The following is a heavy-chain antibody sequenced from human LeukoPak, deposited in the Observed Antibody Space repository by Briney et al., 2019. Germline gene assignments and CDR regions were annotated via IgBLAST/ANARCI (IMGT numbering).Heavy chain of an antibody. V-gene: IGHV4-4*07. Sequence: SETLSLTCTVSGGSIGSYYWSWIRQPAGKGLEWIGRIYTSGSTNYNPSLKSRVTMSVDTSKNQFSLKLSSVTAADTAVYYCARDGDPWEWLRFSWFDPWGQGTLVTVSS. CDR1: GGSIGSYY. CDR2: IYTSGST. J-gene: IGHJ5*02. CDR3: ARDGDPWEWLRFSWFDP. D-gene: IGHD5-12*01.